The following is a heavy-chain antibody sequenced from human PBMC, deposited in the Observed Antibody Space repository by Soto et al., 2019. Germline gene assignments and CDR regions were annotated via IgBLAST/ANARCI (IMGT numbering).Heavy chain of an antibody. CDR1: GFTFSSYS. CDR2: ISSSSSTI. J-gene: IGHJ6*02. V-gene: IGHV3-48*02. CDR3: ARDEGSGSYYNWYYYYGMDV. Sequence: GGSLILSCAASGFTFSSYSMNWVRQAPGKGLEWVSYISSSSSTIYYADSVKGRFTISRDNAKNSLYLQMNSLRDEDTAVYYCARDEGSGSYYNWYYYYGMDVWGQGTTVTVSS. D-gene: IGHD3-10*01.